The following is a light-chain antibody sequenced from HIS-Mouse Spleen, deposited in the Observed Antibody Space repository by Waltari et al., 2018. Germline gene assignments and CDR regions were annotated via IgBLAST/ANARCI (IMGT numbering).Light chain of an antibody. V-gene: IGLV2-14*03. CDR1: SSDVGGYTY. J-gene: IGLJ2*01. Sequence: QSALTQPASVSGSPGQSITISCTGTSSDVGGYTYVSWYQHNPGKAPKLMIYDVSNRPSGVSNRFSGSKSGNTASLTISGLQAEDEADYYCSSYTSSSTEVFGGGTKLTVL. CDR2: DVS. CDR3: SSYTSSSTEV.